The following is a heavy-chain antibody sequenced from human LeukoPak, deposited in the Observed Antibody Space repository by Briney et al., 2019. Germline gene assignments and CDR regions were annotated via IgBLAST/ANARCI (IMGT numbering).Heavy chain of an antibody. Sequence: SETLSLTCTVSGGSVSSGSYYWSWIRQPPGKGLEWIGYIYYSGSTNSNPSLKSRVTISVDTSKNQFSLKLSSVTAADTAVYYCARGGAVPAANTGYGMDVWGQGTTVTVSS. J-gene: IGHJ6*02. CDR2: IYYSGST. V-gene: IGHV4-61*01. CDR3: ARGGAVPAANTGYGMDV. D-gene: IGHD2-2*01. CDR1: GGSVSSGSYY.